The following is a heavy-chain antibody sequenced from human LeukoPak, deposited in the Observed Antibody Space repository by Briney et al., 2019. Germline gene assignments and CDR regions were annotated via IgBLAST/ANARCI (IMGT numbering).Heavy chain of an antibody. CDR2: IYYSGST. CDR3: ARALPGPGYYYYYSMDV. J-gene: IGHJ6*03. CDR1: GGSISSYY. V-gene: IGHV4-59*12. Sequence: NASETLSLTCTVSGGSISSYYWSWIRQPPGKGLEWIGYIYYSGSTNYNPSLKSRVTMSVDTSKNQFSLKLSSVTAADTAVYYCARALPGPGYYYYYSMDVWGKGTTVTVSS.